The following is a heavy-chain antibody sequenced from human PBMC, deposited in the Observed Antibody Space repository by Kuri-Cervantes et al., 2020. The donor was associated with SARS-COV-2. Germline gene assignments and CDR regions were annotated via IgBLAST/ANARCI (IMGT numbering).Heavy chain of an antibody. CDR3: ARASSGYDLDIDY. D-gene: IGHD5-12*01. J-gene: IGHJ4*02. CDR1: GGTFSSYA. Sequence: SVKVSCKASGGTFSSYAISWVRQAPGQGLEWMGRIIPILGIANYAQKFQGRVTITADKSTSTAYMELSSLRSEDTAVYYCARASSGYDLDIDYWGQGTLVTVSS. V-gene: IGHV1-69*04. CDR2: IIPILGIA.